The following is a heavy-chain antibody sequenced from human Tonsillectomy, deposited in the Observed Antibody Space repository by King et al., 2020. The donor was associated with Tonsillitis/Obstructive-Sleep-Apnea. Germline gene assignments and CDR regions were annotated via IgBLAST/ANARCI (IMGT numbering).Heavy chain of an antibody. CDR1: GGSISSYY. CDR2: IYYCGST. D-gene: IGHD3-3*01. V-gene: IGHV4-59*01. J-gene: IGHJ6*03. Sequence: QLQESGPGLVKPSETLSLTCTVSGGSISSYYWSWIRQPPGKGLGGFGDIYYCGSTNYNPSLKSRVTISVDTSNNQFSLKLSSVTAADPAVYNCARAYYDFWSGYYYYYYMDVWGKGTTVTVSS. CDR3: ARAYYDFWSGYYYYYYMDV.